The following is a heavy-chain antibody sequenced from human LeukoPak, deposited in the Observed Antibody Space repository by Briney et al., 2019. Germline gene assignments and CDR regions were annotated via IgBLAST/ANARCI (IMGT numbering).Heavy chain of an antibody. J-gene: IGHJ2*01. Sequence: KPSETLSLTCTVSGGSISSSSYYWSWIRQPAGKGLEWIGRIYTSGSTNYNPSLKSRVTMSVDTSKTQFSLKLSSVTAADTAMYHCARCPPYCISTTCPDWYFDLWGRGTLVTVSS. V-gene: IGHV4-61*02. CDR1: GGSISSSSYY. D-gene: IGHD2-2*01. CDR3: ARCPPYCISTTCPDWYFDL. CDR2: IYTSGST.